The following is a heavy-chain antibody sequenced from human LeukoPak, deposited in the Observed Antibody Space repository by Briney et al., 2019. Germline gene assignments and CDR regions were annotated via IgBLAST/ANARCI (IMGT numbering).Heavy chain of an antibody. J-gene: IGHJ4*02. CDR3: ASRPTLTIFGVVINY. CDR1: GFTFSSYW. D-gene: IGHD3-3*01. V-gene: IGHV3-7*03. Sequence: GGSLRLSCAASGFTFSSYWMNWARQAPGKGLEWVASINHNGNVNYYVDSVKGRFTISRDNAKNSLYLQMNSLRAEDTAVYYCASRPTLTIFGVVINYWGQGTLVTVSS. CDR2: INHNGNVN.